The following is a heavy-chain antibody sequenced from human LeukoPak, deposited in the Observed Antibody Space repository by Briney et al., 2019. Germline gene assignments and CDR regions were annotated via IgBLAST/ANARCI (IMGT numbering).Heavy chain of an antibody. Sequence: GESLKISCKGSGYSFTSYWIGWVRQKPGKGLEWMGIIYPGDSDTRYSPSFQGQVTISADKSISTAYLQWSSLKASDTAMYYCARHEGDDGDYAPHYYYYYGMDVWGQGTTVTVSS. CDR3: ARHEGDDGDYAPHYYYYYGMDV. CDR2: IYPGDSDT. J-gene: IGHJ6*02. CDR1: GYSFTSYW. D-gene: IGHD4-17*01. V-gene: IGHV5-51*01.